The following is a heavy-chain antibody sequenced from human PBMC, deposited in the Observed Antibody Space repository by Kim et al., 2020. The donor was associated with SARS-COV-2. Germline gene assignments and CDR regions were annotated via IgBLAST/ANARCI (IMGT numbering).Heavy chain of an antibody. J-gene: IGHJ4*02. D-gene: IGHD4-17*01. CDR2: IRGNGGST. CDR1: GFTFSSYA. Sequence: GGSLRLSCAASGFTFSSYAMSWVRQAPGKGLEWVSAIRGNGGSTHYADSVKGRFTISRDNSKNTLYLQMNSLRVEDTAVYYCAKHEQSYDDSLSDYRGQGALVTVSS. CDR3: AKHEQSYDDSLSDY. V-gene: IGHV3-23*01.